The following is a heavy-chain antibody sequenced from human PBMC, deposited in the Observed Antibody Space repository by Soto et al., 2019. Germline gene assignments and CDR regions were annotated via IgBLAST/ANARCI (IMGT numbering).Heavy chain of an antibody. CDR2: IVVASGQT. Sequence: SVKVSCKASGSGFISSGIQWVRQPHGQRLEWIGWIVVASGQTNYAQNFRGRVAITRDTSTATAYIELTGLRTEDTAVYFCSADRPDIGVGWWVWGQGTTVTVSS. CDR1: GSGFISSG. V-gene: IGHV1-58*02. J-gene: IGHJ6*02. D-gene: IGHD2-15*01. CDR3: SADRPDIGVGWWV.